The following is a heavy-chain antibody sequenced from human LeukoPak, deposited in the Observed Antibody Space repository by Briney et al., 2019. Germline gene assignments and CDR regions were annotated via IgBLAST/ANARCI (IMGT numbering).Heavy chain of an antibody. CDR2: ISGSGGST. V-gene: IGHV3-23*01. J-gene: IGHJ4*02. D-gene: IGHD2-21*02. CDR3: CSWAVVTATNFDY. Sequence: GSLRLSCAASGFTFSSYAMSWVRQAPGKGLEWVSAISGSGGSTYYADSVKGRFTISRDNSKNTLYLQMNSLRAEDTAAYYCCSWAVVTATNFDYWGQGTLVTVSS. CDR1: GFTFSSYA.